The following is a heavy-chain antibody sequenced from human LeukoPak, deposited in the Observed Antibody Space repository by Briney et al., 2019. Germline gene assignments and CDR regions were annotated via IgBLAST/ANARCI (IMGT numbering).Heavy chain of an antibody. V-gene: IGHV1-18*01. CDR2: ISAYNGNT. CDR1: GYTFTSYG. Sequence: ASVKVSCKASGYTFTSYGISWVRQAPGQGLEWMGWISAYNGNTNYAQKLQGRVTMTTDTSTSTAYMELSSLRSEDTAVYYCARGGLPRSDIVVVPADLLNWGQGTLVTVSS. CDR3: ARGGLPRSDIVVVPADLLN. J-gene: IGHJ4*02. D-gene: IGHD2-2*01.